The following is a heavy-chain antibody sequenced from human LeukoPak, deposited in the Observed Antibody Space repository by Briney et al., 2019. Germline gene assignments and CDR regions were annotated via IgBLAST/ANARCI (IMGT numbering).Heavy chain of an antibody. CDR3: ARDGEMATIYFDY. D-gene: IGHD5-24*01. CDR1: GGTFSSYA. J-gene: IGHJ4*02. CDR2: IIPIVGTA. Sequence: SVKVSCKASGGTFSSYALSWVRQAPGQGLEWMGTIIPIVGTANYAQKFQGRVTITADKSTSTAYMELSSLRSEDTAVYYCARDGEMATIYFDYWGQGTLVTVSS. V-gene: IGHV1-69*04.